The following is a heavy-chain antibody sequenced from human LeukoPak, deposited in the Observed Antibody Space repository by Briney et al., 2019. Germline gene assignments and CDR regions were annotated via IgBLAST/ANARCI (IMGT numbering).Heavy chain of an antibody. CDR2: INHSGST. CDR3: ARGLTTQVDY. D-gene: IGHD4/OR15-4a*01. Sequence: SETLSLTCAVYGGSFSGYYWSWIRQPPGKGLEWIGEINHSGSTNYNPSLKSRVTISVDTSKNQSSLKLSSVTAADTAVYYCARGLTTQVDYWGQGTLVTVSS. J-gene: IGHJ4*02. V-gene: IGHV4-34*01. CDR1: GGSFSGYY.